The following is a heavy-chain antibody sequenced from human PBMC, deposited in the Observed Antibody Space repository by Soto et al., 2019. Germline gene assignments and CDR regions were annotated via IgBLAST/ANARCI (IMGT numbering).Heavy chain of an antibody. J-gene: IGHJ3*02. CDR2: IWYDGSNK. D-gene: IGHD6-6*01. Sequence: GGSLRLSCAASGFTFSSYGMHWVRQAPGKGLEWVAVIWYDGSNKYYADSVKGRFTISRDNSKNTLYLQMNSLRAGDTAVYYCARVRSSSSPDAFDIWGQGTMVTVSS. CDR1: GFTFSSYG. CDR3: ARVRSSSSPDAFDI. V-gene: IGHV3-33*01.